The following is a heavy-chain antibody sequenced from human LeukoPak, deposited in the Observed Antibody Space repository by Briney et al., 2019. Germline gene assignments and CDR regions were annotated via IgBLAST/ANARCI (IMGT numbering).Heavy chain of an antibody. CDR1: GGTFSSYA. D-gene: IGHD4-17*01. CDR2: IIPIFGTA. Sequence: ASVKVSCKASGGTFSSYAISWVRQAPGQGLEWMGGIIPIFGTANYAQKFQGRVTITADKSTSTAYMELSSLRSEDTAVYYCASARANHGETTNFDYWGQGTLVTVSS. V-gene: IGHV1-69*06. J-gene: IGHJ4*02. CDR3: ASARANHGETTNFDY.